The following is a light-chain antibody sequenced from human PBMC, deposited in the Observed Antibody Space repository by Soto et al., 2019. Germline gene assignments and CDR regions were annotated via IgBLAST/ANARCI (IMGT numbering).Light chain of an antibody. J-gene: IGKJ1*01. CDR2: GTS. CDR1: QSVDSSF. CDR3: QQYGSSPWT. Sequence: EIVLTQSPGTLSLSPGERATLSCRASQSVDSSFVAWFQQKPGQAPRLLIYGTSSRATDIPDRFSGSGSGTDFTLTINGLEPEDFAMYFCQQYGSSPWTFGQGTKVEIK. V-gene: IGKV3-20*01.